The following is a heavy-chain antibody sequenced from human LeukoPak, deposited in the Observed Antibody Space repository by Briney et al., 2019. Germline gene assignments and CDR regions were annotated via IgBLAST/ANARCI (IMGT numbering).Heavy chain of an antibody. V-gene: IGHV1-18*01. J-gene: IGHJ4*02. CDR3: ARLAYYYDSSGYYIFDY. Sequence: ASVKVSCKASGYTFTSYGIIWVRQAPGQGLEWMGWISPYNGHTKYAQKLQGRVTMTTDTSTSTAYMELRSLRSDDTAVYYCARLAYYYDSSGYYIFDYWGQGTLVTVSS. CDR1: GYTFTSYG. CDR2: ISPYNGHT. D-gene: IGHD3-22*01.